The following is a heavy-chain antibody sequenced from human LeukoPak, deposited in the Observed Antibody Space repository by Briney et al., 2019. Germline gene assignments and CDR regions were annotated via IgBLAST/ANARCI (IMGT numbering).Heavy chain of an antibody. Sequence: GGSLRLSCAASGFTFDDYAMHWVRQAPGKGLEWVSGISWNSGSIGYADSVKGRFTISRDNAKNSLYLQMNSLRAEDTAVYYCAKDHTVVTPILAFDIWGQGTMVTVSS. CDR3: AKDHTVVTPILAFDI. D-gene: IGHD4-23*01. CDR1: GFTFDDYA. J-gene: IGHJ3*02. V-gene: IGHV3-9*01. CDR2: ISWNSGSI.